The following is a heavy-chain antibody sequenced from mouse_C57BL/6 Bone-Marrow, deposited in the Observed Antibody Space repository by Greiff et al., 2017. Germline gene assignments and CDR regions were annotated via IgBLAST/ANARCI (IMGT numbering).Heavy chain of an antibody. Sequence: QVQLQQPGAELVKPGASVKLSCKASGYTFTSYWMHWVKQRPGQGLEWIGMIHPNSGSTNYNEKFKSKATLTVDKSSSTAYMQLSSLTSEDSAVYYCARPITTVVATGGIDYWGKGTTLTVSS. CDR3: ARPITTVVATGGIDY. D-gene: IGHD1-1*01. V-gene: IGHV1-64*01. CDR1: GYTFTSYW. J-gene: IGHJ2*01. CDR2: IHPNSGST.